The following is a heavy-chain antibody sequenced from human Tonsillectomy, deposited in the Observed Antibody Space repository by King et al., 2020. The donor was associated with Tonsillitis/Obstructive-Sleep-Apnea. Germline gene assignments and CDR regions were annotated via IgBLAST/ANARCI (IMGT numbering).Heavy chain of an antibody. CDR1: GFTFSSYG. CDR3: AKVWYSQYYYYYGVDV. D-gene: IGHD6-13*01. CDR2: ISYDGSNK. Sequence: VQLVESGGGVVQPGRSLRLSCAASGFTFSSYGMHWVRQAPGKGLEWVAVISYDGSNKYYADSVKGRFTISRDNSKNTLYLQMNSLRAEDTAVYYCAKVWYSQYYYYYGVDVWGQGTTVTVSS. J-gene: IGHJ6*02. V-gene: IGHV3-30*18.